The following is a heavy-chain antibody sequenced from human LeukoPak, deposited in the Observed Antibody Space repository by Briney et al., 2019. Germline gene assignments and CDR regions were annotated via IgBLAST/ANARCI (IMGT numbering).Heavy chain of an antibody. D-gene: IGHD2-2*01. CDR1: GFTFDDYA. V-gene: IGHV3-9*01. CDR2: ISWNSGSI. J-gene: IGHJ6*02. CDR3: AKDIIPPEYQLLSYGMDV. Sequence: GGSLRLSCAASGFTFDDYAMPWVRQAPGKGLEWVSGISWNSGSIGYADSVKGRFTISRDNAKNSLYLQMNSLRAEDTALYYCAKDIIPPEYQLLSYGMDVWGQGTTVTVSS.